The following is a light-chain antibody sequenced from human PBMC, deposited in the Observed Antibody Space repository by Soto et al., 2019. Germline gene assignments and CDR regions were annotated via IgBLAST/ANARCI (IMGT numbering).Light chain of an antibody. Sequence: ELTQSPSSLSLSVGDRVTLTCQTSKGVITSLAWYQQRPGQAPNLLIYSASDRPPGIPSRFSGSGSGADFTLTVSSLEPEDSATYYCQHAVNFPWTFGQGTKVDI. CDR2: SAS. CDR1: KGVITS. V-gene: IGKV1D-12*01. CDR3: QHAVNFPWT. J-gene: IGKJ1*01.